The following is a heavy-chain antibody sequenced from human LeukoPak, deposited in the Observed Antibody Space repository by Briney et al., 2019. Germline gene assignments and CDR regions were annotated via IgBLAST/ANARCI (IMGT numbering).Heavy chain of an antibody. CDR1: GYSISSDYY. V-gene: IGHV4-38-2*02. D-gene: IGHD1-26*01. Sequence: SETLSLTCTVSGYSISSDYYWGWIRQPPGKGLEWIGSIYHSGSTYYNPSLKSRVTISVDTSKNQFSLKLSSVTAADTAVYYCASVGVTNFDYWGQGALVTVSS. CDR2: IYHSGST. CDR3: ASVGVTNFDY. J-gene: IGHJ4*02.